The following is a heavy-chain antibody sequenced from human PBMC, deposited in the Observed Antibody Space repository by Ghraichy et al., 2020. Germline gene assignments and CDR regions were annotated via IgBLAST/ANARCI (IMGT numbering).Heavy chain of an antibody. D-gene: IGHD6-19*01. V-gene: IGHV3-23*01. J-gene: IGHJ4*02. CDR2: ITESGLST. CDR1: GFTFSSYA. Sequence: GESLNISCAVSGFTFSSYAMSWVRQAPGKGLQWVSGITESGLSTYYADSVKGRFTISRDNYQNTLYLQMNSLSAEDTAVYYWAKSGYNSAWNLDYFDYWGQGTLVTVSS. CDR3: AKSGYNSAWNLDYFDY.